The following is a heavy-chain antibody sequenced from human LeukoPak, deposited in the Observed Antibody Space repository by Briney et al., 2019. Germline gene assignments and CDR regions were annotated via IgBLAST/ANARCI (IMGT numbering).Heavy chain of an antibody. J-gene: IGHJ6*03. CDR2: INPSGGST. CDR3: ARDQYYYDSSGYYARPFYYYHYMDV. D-gene: IGHD3-22*01. V-gene: IGHV1-46*01. CDR1: GYTFTSYG. Sequence: ASVKVSCKASGYTFTSYGINWVRQAPGQGLEWMGIINPSGGSTSYAQKFQGRVTMTRDTSTSTVYMELSSLRSEDTAVYYCARDQYYYDSSGYYARPFYYYHYMDVWGKGTTVTISS.